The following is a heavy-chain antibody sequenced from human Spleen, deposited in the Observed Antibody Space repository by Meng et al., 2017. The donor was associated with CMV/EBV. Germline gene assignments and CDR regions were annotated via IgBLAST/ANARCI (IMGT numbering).Heavy chain of an antibody. CDR1: GFTFSVHA. CDR2: ISSSSSTM. D-gene: IGHD1-1*01. CDR3: ARGTGEPGMDY. J-gene: IGHJ4*02. Sequence: GGSLRLSCAASGFTFSVHAMTWVRQAPGKGLEWVAYISSSSSTMYFADSVKGRFTISRDNAKNSMFLQMNSLRGEDMAIYYCARGTGEPGMDYWGQGALVTVSS. V-gene: IGHV3-48*04.